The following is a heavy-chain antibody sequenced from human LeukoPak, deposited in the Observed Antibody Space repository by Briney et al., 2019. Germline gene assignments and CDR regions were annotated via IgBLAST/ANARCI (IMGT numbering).Heavy chain of an antibody. Sequence: PGGSLRLXCAASGFTFDDYVMHWVRQAPGKGLEWVSLISGNGGSTYYADSVKGRLTISRDNSKNSLYLQMNSLRTEDTALYYCIKDIGVIIPQNWFDPWGQGTLVTVSS. D-gene: IGHD3-3*01. CDR2: ISGNGGST. V-gene: IGHV3-43*02. J-gene: IGHJ5*02. CDR3: IKDIGVIIPQNWFDP. CDR1: GFTFDDYV.